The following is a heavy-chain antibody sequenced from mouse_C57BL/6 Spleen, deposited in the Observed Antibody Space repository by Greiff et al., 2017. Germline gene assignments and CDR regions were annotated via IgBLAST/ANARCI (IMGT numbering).Heavy chain of an antibody. D-gene: IGHD2-4*01. Sequence: QVQLQQPGAELVKPGASVKLSCKASGYTFTSYWMHWVKQRPGQGLEWIGMIHPNSGSTNYKEKFKSKATLTVDKSSSTAYMQLSSLTSEDSAVYYCARFCDYDGAWYFDVWGTGTTVTVSS. CDR2: IHPNSGST. CDR3: ARFCDYDGAWYFDV. CDR1: GYTFTSYW. J-gene: IGHJ1*03. V-gene: IGHV1-64*01.